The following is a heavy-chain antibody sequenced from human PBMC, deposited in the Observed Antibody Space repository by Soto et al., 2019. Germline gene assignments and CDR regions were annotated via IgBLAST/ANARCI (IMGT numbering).Heavy chain of an antibody. CDR3: AKHEGYCSTTTCSNFDY. CDR1: GITFTSYW. D-gene: IGHD2-2*01. CDR2: IYPGDSDS. Sequence: PXESLKLSCKGSGITFTSYWIALVRQMPGKGLEWMGIIYPGDSDSSYSPSFQGQVTISADKSINTAYLHWSSLRASDTAIYYCAKHEGYCSTTTCSNFDYWGQGTLVTSPQ. V-gene: IGHV5-51*01. J-gene: IGHJ4*02.